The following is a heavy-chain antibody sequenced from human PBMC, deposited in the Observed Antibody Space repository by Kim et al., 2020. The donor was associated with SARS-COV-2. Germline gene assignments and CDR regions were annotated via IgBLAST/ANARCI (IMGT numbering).Heavy chain of an antibody. D-gene: IGHD3-22*01. J-gene: IGHJ4*02. CDR1: GFTFSSYA. Sequence: GGSLRLSCAASGFTFSSYAMSWVRQAPGKGLEWVSAISGSGGSTYYADSVKGRFTISRDNSKNTLYLQMNSLRAEDTAVYYCAKDYARIYYYDSSGYYYYFDYWGQGTLVTVSS. CDR3: AKDYARIYYYDSSGYYYYFDY. V-gene: IGHV3-23*01. CDR2: ISGSGGST.